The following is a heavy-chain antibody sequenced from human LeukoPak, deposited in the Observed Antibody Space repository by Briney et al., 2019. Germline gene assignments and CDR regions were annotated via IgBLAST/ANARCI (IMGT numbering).Heavy chain of an antibody. CDR3: AAGLYGDYFDY. CDR1: VYTFTSYG. D-gene: IGHD4-17*01. CDR2: ISAYNGNT. V-gene: IGHV1-18*01. Sequence: ASVKVSCKAPVYTFTSYGISWVRQAPGQGVEWMGWISAYNGNTNYAQKLQGRVTMTTDTSTSTAYMELRSLRSEDTAMYYCAAGLYGDYFDYWGQGTLVTVSS. J-gene: IGHJ4*02.